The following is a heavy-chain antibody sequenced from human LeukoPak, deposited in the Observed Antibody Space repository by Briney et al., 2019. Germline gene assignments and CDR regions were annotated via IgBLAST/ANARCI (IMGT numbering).Heavy chain of an antibody. CDR1: GGSIANYF. CDR2: VYSDGST. Sequence: SETLSLTCTVSGGSIANYFWSWIRQSPGKGLEWVGYVYSDGSTNYKSSLKSRVTISVDTSKNQFSLKLSSVTAADTAVYYCARASDSSGSYSGGHIWGQGTMVTVSS. D-gene: IGHD6-19*01. V-gene: IGHV4-59*01. J-gene: IGHJ3*02. CDR3: ARASDSSGSYSGGHI.